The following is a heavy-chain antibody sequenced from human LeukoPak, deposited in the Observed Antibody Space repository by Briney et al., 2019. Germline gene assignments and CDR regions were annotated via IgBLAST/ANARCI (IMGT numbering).Heavy chain of an antibody. CDR2: MNPNSGNT. CDR1: GYTFTSYD. J-gene: IGHJ4*02. D-gene: IGHD3-3*01. V-gene: IGHV1-8*01. CDR3: ARVSTYFGVVTDFDY. Sequence: ASVKVSCKASGYTFTSYDINWVRQATGQGLEWIGWMNPNSGNTGYAQKFQGRVTITRNTSISTAYMELSSLRSEDTAVYYCARVSTYFGVVTDFDYWGQGTLVTVSS.